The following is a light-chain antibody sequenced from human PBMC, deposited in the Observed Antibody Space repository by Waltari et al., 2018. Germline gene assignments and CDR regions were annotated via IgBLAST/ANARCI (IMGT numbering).Light chain of an antibody. V-gene: IGKV1-39*01. CDR2: AAS. CDR1: QTISRY. Sequence: DIRMTQSPSSLSASVGDRVTITCRARQTISRYLNWYHQRPGKAPKLLIYAASTLQGGVPSRFSGSGSGSDFTLTITSLQPEDFGTYYCQQSYTTPRYTFGQGTKLQIK. CDR3: QQSYTTPRYT. J-gene: IGKJ2*01.